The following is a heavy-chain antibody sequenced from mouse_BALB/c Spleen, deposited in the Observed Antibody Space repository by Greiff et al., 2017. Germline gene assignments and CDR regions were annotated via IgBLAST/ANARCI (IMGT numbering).Heavy chain of an antibody. CDR1: GFTFSSYA. CDR3: ARVYYGSREFSFAY. Sequence: EVNVVESGGGLVKPGGSLKLSCAASGFTFSSYAMSWVRQTPEKRLEWVASISSGGSTYYPDSVKGRFTISRDNARNILYLQMSSLRSEDTAMYYCARVYYGSREFSFAYWGQGTLVTVSA. J-gene: IGHJ3*01. V-gene: IGHV5-6-5*01. D-gene: IGHD1-1*01. CDR2: ISSGGST.